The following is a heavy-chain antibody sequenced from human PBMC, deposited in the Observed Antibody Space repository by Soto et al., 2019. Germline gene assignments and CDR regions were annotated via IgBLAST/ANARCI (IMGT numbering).Heavy chain of an antibody. J-gene: IGHJ4*02. CDR2: IWCNGSNK. CDR3: AKDVIAVAGIRPNFDY. Sequence: GGSLRLSCAASGFTFSSYGMHWVRQAPGKGLEWVAVIWCNGSNKYYADSVKGRFTISRDNSKNTLYLQMNSLRAEDTAVYYCAKDVIAVAGIRPNFDYWGQGTLVTVSS. V-gene: IGHV3-33*06. CDR1: GFTFSSYG. D-gene: IGHD6-19*01.